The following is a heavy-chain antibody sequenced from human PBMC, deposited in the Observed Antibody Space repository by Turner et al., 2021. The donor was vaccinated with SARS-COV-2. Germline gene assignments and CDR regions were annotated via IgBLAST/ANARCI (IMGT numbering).Heavy chain of an antibody. CDR1: GGSISGYY. J-gene: IGHJ4*02. D-gene: IGHD6-19*01. V-gene: IGHV4-59*01. CDR2: IYYSGTT. Sequence: QVQLHESGPGLVKPSETLSLTCTVSGGSISGYYGCWIRQPPGKGLEWIGYIYYSGTTYYNPSLKSRVTISVDTSKNQFSLKLTSVTAADTAVYYCARAPGSSSGWWDYWGQGTLVTVSS. CDR3: ARAPGSSSGWWDY.